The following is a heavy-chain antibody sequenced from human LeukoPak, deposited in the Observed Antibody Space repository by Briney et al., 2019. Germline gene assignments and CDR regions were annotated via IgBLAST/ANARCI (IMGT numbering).Heavy chain of an antibody. CDR3: ARMAATVTTKGYY. J-gene: IGHJ4*02. Sequence: PSETLSLTCAVYGGSFSGYYWSWIRQPPGKGLEWIGYIYYSGSTYYNPSLKSRVTISVDTSKNQFSLKLSSVTAADTAVYYCARMAATVTTKGYYWGQGTLVTVSP. V-gene: IGHV4-34*09. D-gene: IGHD4-17*01. CDR1: GGSFSGYY. CDR2: IYYSGST.